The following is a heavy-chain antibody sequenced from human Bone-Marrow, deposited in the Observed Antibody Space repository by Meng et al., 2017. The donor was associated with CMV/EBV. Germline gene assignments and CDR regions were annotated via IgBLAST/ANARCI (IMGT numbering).Heavy chain of an antibody. CDR1: GFTFSDYY. CDR2: ISRSGTTI. CDR3: ARSYCSSTSCYRSYYYYGMDV. J-gene: IGHJ6*02. Sequence: GESLKISCAASGFTFSDYYMSWIRRAPGKGLEWVSYISRSGTTIFYADSVKGRFTISRDNAKNSLYLQMNSLRAEDTAVYYCARSYCSSTSCYRSYYYYGMDVWGQGTTVTVSS. V-gene: IGHV3-11*04. D-gene: IGHD2-2*01.